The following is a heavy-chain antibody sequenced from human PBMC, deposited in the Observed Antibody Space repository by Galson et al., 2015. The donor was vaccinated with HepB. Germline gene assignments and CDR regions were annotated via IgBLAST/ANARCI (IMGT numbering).Heavy chain of an antibody. CDR3: AKVAGDYDSSGGVDY. CDR1: GFTFSSYG. J-gene: IGHJ4*02. D-gene: IGHD3-22*01. Sequence: SLRLSCAASGFTFSSYGMHWVRQAPGKGLEWVAVISYDGSNKYYADSVKGRFTISRDNSKNTLYLQMNSLRAEDTAVYYCAKVAGDYDSSGGVDYWGQGTLVTVSS. V-gene: IGHV3-30*18. CDR2: ISYDGSNK.